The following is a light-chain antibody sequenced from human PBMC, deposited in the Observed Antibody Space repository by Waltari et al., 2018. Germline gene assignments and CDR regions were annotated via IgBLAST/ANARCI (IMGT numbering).Light chain of an antibody. J-gene: IGKJ4*01. V-gene: IGKV3-11*01. CDR3: QQRSNWPRT. CDR1: QSVSSY. CDR2: DAS. Sequence: IVLTQSPATLSLSLGDRATLPSRASQSVSSYLAWYQQKPGPAPRPPIYDASNRATGTTASFSGSGSETDVTLTISSLAPEDFAVYCCQQRSNWPRTFGGGTKVEIK.